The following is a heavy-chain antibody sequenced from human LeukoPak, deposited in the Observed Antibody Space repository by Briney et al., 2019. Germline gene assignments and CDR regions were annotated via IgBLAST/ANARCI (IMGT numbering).Heavy chain of an antibody. CDR3: ARDSLRYFDWLSDFDY. CDR2: INTNTGNP. D-gene: IGHD3-9*01. Sequence: GASVKVSCKASGYTFTSYAMNWVRQAPGQGLEWMGWINTNTGNPTYAQGFTGRFVFSLDTSVSTAYLQISSLKAKDTAVYYCARDSLRYFDWLSDFDYWGQGTLVTVSS. J-gene: IGHJ4*02. V-gene: IGHV7-4-1*02. CDR1: GYTFTSYA.